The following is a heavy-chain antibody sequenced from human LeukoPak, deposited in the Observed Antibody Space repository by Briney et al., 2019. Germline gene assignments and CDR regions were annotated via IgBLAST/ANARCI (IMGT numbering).Heavy chain of an antibody. CDR3: ARLQGWVTAARFDY. Sequence: SETLSLTCAVYGGSFSGYYWSWIRQPPGKGLEWIGEINHSGSTYYNPSLKSRVTISVDTSKNQFSLKLSSVTAADTAVYYCARLQGWVTAARFDYWGQGTLVTVSS. CDR1: GGSFSGYY. J-gene: IGHJ4*02. V-gene: IGHV4-34*01. CDR2: INHSGST. D-gene: IGHD2-2*01.